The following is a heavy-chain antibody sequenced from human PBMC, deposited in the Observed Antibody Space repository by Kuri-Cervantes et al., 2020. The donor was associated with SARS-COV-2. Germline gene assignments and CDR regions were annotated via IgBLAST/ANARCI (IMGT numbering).Heavy chain of an antibody. Sequence: SETLSLTCTVSGGSISSSSYYWGWIRQPPGKGLEWTGSIYYSGSTYYNPSLKSRVTISVDTSKNQFSLKLSSVTAADTAVYYCARAPQYSSRFDYWGQGTLVTVSS. CDR3: ARAPQYSSRFDY. J-gene: IGHJ4*02. D-gene: IGHD6-13*01. CDR1: GGSISSSSYY. V-gene: IGHV4-39*01. CDR2: IYYSGST.